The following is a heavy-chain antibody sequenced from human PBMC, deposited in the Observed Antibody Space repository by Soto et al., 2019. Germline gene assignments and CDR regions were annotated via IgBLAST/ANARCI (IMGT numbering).Heavy chain of an antibody. J-gene: IGHJ5*02. D-gene: IGHD6-19*01. CDR1: GFTFSSSA. CDR2: IRGNNGNT. CDR3: AKCTVDTIVTSGWCKWLDP. V-gene: IGHV3-23*01. Sequence: EVQLLESGGGLVQPGGSLRLSCAASGFTFSSSAMSWVRQAPGKGLEWVSAIRGNNGNTHYAESVKGRLTISRDNSKNTLYLQMNFLRAEDTAVYYCAKCTVDTIVTSGWCKWLDPWGQGTLVIVSS.